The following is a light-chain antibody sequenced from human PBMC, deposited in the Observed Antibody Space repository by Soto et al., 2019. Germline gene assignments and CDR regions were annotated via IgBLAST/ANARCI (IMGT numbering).Light chain of an antibody. Sequence: DIQMTQSPSSLSVSIGDRVTITCRASQTISNSLNWYQQKPGTAPKLLIYAASTWQSGVPSRFSGSGSGTDFTLTISSLQPEDFATYYCQQLNSYPLTFGGGTKVDIK. J-gene: IGKJ4*01. CDR2: AAS. CDR1: QTISNS. V-gene: IGKV1-39*01. CDR3: QQLNSYPLT.